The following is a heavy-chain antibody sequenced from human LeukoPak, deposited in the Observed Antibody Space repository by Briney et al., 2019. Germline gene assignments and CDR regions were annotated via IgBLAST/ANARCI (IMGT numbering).Heavy chain of an antibody. D-gene: IGHD6-19*01. V-gene: IGHV3-15*01. CDR2: IKRNTDTGTP. CDR3: TTGDRGWQDY. CDR1: GLDFRNAW. J-gene: IGHJ4*02. Sequence: GGSLRLSCAASGLDFRNAWMSWVRRAPGKGLEWVAHIKRNTDTGTPNYGAPVEGRFTVARDDSKNTLYLQMNSLIIEDTAVYYCTTGDRGWQDYWGQGTLVTVSS.